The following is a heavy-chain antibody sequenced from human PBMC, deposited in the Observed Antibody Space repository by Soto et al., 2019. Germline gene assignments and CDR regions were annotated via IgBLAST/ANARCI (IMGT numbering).Heavy chain of an antibody. CDR2: ISAYNGNT. CDR3: ARAGHYYDSSGYAN. V-gene: IGHV1-18*01. D-gene: IGHD3-22*01. CDR1: GYSFATSG. Sequence: QVKLVQSGTEVKKPGASMKVSCKASGYSFATSGMSWVRQAPGQGLEWMGWISAYNGNTNYEQKLQDRVTMTTDTSTSTADLELRSLRSDDTAVYYCARAGHYYDSSGYANWGQGTLVTVSS. J-gene: IGHJ4*02.